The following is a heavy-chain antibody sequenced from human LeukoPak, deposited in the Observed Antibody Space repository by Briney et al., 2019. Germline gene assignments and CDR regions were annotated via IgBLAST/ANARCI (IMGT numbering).Heavy chain of an antibody. J-gene: IGHJ1*01. Sequence: GGSLRLSCAASGFTFSSYGMHWVRQAPGKGLEWVAVIWYDGSNKYYGGSVKGRFTISRDDSKKTLYLQMTSLTVEDTAVYYCARGDGYNDAEYLQHWGQGTLVTVS. CDR3: ARGDGYNDAEYLQH. V-gene: IGHV3-33*01. D-gene: IGHD5-24*01. CDR2: IWYDGSNK. CDR1: GFTFSSYG.